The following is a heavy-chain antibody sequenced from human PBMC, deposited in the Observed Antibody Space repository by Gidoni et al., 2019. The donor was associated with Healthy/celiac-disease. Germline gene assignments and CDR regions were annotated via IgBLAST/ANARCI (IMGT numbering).Heavy chain of an antibody. CDR2: SYPGDSHN. CDR3: ARGRLPRGYGMDV. D-gene: IGHD3-10*01. CDR1: GYSFTSYW. V-gene: IGHV5-51*01. Sequence: EVQLVQSGAEVKKPGESLKISCKGSGYSFTSYWICWVRQMPGKGLEWRGISYPGDSHNRYSPSFQGQVTSSADKSSRTAYLQWRSLKDSDTAMYYCARGRLPRGYGMDVWGQGTTVTVSS. J-gene: IGHJ6*02.